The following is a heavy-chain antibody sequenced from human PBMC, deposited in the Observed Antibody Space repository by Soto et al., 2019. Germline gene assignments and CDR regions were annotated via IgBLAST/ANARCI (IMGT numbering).Heavy chain of an antibody. D-gene: IGHD3-3*01. CDR3: ARGEDTYYDFWRGYDY. Sequence: QVQLVQSGAEVKKPGSSVKVSCKASGGTFSSYAISWVRQAPGQGLEWMGGIIPIFGTANYAQKCQGRVSITADESTSTAYMELSSLRSEDRAVYYCARGEDTYYDFWRGYDYWGQGTLVTVSS. V-gene: IGHV1-69*12. CDR2: IIPIFGTA. CDR1: GGTFSSYA. J-gene: IGHJ4*02.